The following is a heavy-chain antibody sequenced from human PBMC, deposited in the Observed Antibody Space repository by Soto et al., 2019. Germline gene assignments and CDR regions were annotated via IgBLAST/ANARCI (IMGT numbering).Heavy chain of an antibody. J-gene: IGHJ4*02. D-gene: IGHD3-10*01. CDR1: GFTFSSYA. V-gene: IGHV3-23*01. Sequence: EVQLLESGGGLVQPGGSLRLSCAASGFTFSSYAMSWVRQAPGKGLEWVSGISGSGFGTYYADSVKGRFTVSRDNSKNTLYLQMDSLRADDTAVYYCASLWFGDLLLFEAGYWGQGTLVTVSS. CDR3: ASLWFGDLLLFEAGY. CDR2: ISGSGFGT.